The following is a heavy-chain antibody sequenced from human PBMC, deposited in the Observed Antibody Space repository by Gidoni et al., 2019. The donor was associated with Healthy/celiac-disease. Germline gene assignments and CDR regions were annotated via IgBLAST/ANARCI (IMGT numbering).Heavy chain of an antibody. CDR2: IKQDGSEK. D-gene: IGHD6-13*01. CDR1: GFPFSSYW. Sequence: EVQLVESGGGLVQPGGSLRLSCAASGFPFSSYWLSWVRQATGKGLEWVANIKQDGSEKYYVDSVKGRFTISRDNAKNSLYLQMNSLRAEDTAVYYCARIAGLEEEYYYYYYGMDVWGQGTTVTVSS. J-gene: IGHJ6*02. V-gene: IGHV3-7*04. CDR3: ARIAGLEEEYYYYYYGMDV.